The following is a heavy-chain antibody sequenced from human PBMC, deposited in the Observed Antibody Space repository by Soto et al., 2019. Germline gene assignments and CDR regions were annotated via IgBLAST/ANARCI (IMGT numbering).Heavy chain of an antibody. V-gene: IGHV3-74*01. J-gene: IGHJ4*02. CDR1: GFTFSMYW. D-gene: IGHD1-1*01. CDR2: INDDGIST. CDR3: TRGPRSTSTGTGAF. Sequence: PGGSLRLSCAASGFTFSMYWMYWVRQVPGKGPEWVSRINDDGISTNYADSVKGRFTISRDNAKNTLYLQMNALRVEDTAVYYCTRGPRSTSTGTGAFWGQGTLVTVSS.